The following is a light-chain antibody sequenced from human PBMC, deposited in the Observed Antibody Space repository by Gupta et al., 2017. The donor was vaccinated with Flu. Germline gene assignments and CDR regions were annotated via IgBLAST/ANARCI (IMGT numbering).Light chain of an antibody. J-gene: IGKJ2*01. Sequence: EIVLTQSPATISVSPGERATLSCSAGQSVGSNLAWYQHQPGQAPRLIVFGASNRASGSSGRFSGSGYAKEFTLTSSGRQYEDVAVYYGHQDNSEHIFGQGTMVDIK. CDR2: GAS. CDR3: HQDNSEHI. V-gene: IGKV3D-15*01. CDR1: QSVGSN.